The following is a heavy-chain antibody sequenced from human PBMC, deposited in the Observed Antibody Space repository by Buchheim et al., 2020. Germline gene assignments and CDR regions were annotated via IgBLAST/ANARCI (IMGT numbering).Heavy chain of an antibody. CDR3: ARGWGYSGYDYKSAVAGTWLSGRFDY. CDR2: INPSGGST. CDR1: GYTFTSYY. V-gene: IGHV1-46*03. D-gene: IGHD5-12*01. J-gene: IGHJ4*02. Sequence: QVQLVQSGAAVKKPGASVKVSCKASGYTFTSYYMHWVRQAPGQGLEWMGIINPSGGSTSYAQKFQGRVTMTRDTSTSTVYMELSSLRSEDTAVYYCARGWGYSGYDYKSAVAGTWLSGRFDYWGQGTL.